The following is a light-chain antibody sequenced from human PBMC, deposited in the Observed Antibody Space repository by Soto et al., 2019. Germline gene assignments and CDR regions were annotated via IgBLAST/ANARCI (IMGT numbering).Light chain of an antibody. J-gene: IGKJ2*01. CDR2: ATS. CDR3: QQYGAQPYY. Sequence: EVVLTQSPGMLSLSPGESATLSCRASQSVSSSYLGWYQQRPGQAPRLLMYATSRRATGIPDRFSGSGSGTDFTLTISRLEPEDFAVYYCQQYGAQPYYFGQGTKLEIK. CDR1: QSVSSSY. V-gene: IGKV3-20*01.